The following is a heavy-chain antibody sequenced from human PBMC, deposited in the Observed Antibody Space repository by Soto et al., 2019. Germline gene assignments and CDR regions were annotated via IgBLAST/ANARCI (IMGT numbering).Heavy chain of an antibody. Sequence: ASVKVSCKSSGYPFTHYGITWVRQAPGQGLEWMGWMNPNSGNTGYAQKFQGRLTMTRNTSISTAYMELSSLRSEDTAVYYCARWYYCGSSGYEYAFDIWGQGTMVTVSS. V-gene: IGHV1-8*02. CDR2: MNPNSGNT. D-gene: IGHD3-22*01. CDR3: ARWYYCGSSGYEYAFDI. CDR1: GYPFTHYG. J-gene: IGHJ3*02.